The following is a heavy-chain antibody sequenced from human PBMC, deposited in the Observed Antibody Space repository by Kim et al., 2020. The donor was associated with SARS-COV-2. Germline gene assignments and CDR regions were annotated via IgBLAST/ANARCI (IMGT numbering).Heavy chain of an antibody. Sequence: SETLSLTCTVSGGSISSYYWSWIRQPPGKGLEWIGYIYYSGSTNYNPSLKSRVTISVDTSKNQFSLKLSSVTAADTAVYYCARGHDILTGYYIDYWGQGT. J-gene: IGHJ4*02. CDR2: IYYSGST. V-gene: IGHV4-59*13. CDR1: GGSISSYY. D-gene: IGHD3-9*01. CDR3: ARGHDILTGYYIDY.